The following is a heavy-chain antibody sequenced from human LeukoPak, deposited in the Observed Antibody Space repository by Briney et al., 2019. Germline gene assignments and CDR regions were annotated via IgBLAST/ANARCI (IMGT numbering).Heavy chain of an antibody. D-gene: IGHD1-26*01. CDR1: GGTFSSYA. CDR3: ALGVADPGGLEYFQH. J-gene: IGHJ1*01. CDR2: IIPILGIA. Sequence: SVKVSCKASGGTFSSYAISWVRQAPGQGLEWMGRIIPILGIANYAQKFRGRVTITADKSTSTAYMELSSLRSEDTAVYYCALGVADPGGLEYFQHWGQGTLVTVSS. V-gene: IGHV1-69*04.